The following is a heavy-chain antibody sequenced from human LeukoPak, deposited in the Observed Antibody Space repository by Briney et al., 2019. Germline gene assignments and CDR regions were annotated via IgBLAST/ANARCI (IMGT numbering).Heavy chain of an antibody. V-gene: IGHV3-30*02. D-gene: IGHD3-22*01. CDR2: IRYDGSNK. Sequence: GGSLRLSCAASGFTFSSYGMHWVRQAPGKGLEWVAFIRYDGSNKYYADSVKGRFTISRDNSKNTLYLKMNSLRAEDTAVYYCAKDRYYYDSSGYLKIDYWGQGTLVTVSS. CDR1: GFTFSSYG. CDR3: AKDRYYYDSSGYLKIDY. J-gene: IGHJ4*02.